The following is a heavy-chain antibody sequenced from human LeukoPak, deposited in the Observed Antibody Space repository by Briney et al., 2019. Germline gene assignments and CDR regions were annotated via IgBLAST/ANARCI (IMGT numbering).Heavy chain of an antibody. Sequence: GRSLRLSCAGSGFNFNNYAMPWVRQAPGMGLEWVSGISWNSGDKAYADSVKGRFTISRDNVKNYLYLQMNSLRVDDTAFYYCAKANSNWYFDLWGRGTLVSVSS. CDR2: ISWNSGDK. J-gene: IGHJ2*01. CDR1: GFNFNNYA. V-gene: IGHV3-9*01. CDR3: AKANSNWYFDL.